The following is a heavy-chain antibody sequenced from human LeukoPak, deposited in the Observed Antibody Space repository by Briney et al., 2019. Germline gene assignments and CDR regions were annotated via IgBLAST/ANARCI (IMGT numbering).Heavy chain of an antibody. D-gene: IGHD3-9*01. CDR3: ARLSNYDILTGNSWFDS. J-gene: IGHJ5*01. CDR2: IYYSGST. V-gene: IGHV4-59*08. CDR1: GGSISNYY. Sequence: KPSETLSLTCTVSGGSISNYYWSWIRQPPGKGLEWIGYIYYSGSTNYNPSLKSRVTISVDRSKTQFFLKLRSVAAADTAVYYCARLSNYDILTGNSWFDSWGQGTLVTVSS.